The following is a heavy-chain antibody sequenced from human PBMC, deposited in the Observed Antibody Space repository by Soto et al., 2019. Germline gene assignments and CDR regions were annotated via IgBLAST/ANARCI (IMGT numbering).Heavy chain of an antibody. CDR3: ARETGENWTYEAH. CDR2: ITINGNT. Sequence: PSETLSLTXRVSGAYISDFSWSWIRQPAGKGLEWIGRITINGNTQKNPSFKSRVTMSIDTSRNHFSLNLQSATAADTAIYYCARETGENWTYEAHWGPGTLVTVSS. CDR1: GAYISDFS. V-gene: IGHV4-4*07. J-gene: IGHJ1*01. D-gene: IGHD1-7*01.